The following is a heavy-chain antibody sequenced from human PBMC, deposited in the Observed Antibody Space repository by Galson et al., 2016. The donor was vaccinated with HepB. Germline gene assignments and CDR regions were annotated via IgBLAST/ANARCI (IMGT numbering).Heavy chain of an antibody. D-gene: IGHD2-2*01. J-gene: IGHJ6*02. CDR3: ASSPIVVVPAATYLNYYYYGMDV. CDR2: IYDGGST. V-gene: IGHV4-30-2*01. CDR1: GGSISSGGYS. Sequence: TLSLTCAVSGGSISSGGYSWSWIRHPPGKGLEWIGNIYDGGSTYYNPSLKSRVTISADRTKNQFSLRLSSVTAADTAVYYCASSPIVVVPAATYLNYYYYGMDVWGQGTTVTVSS.